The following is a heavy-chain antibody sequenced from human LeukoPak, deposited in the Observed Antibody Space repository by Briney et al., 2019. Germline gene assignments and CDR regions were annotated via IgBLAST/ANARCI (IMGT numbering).Heavy chain of an antibody. Sequence: SETLSLTCTVSGASISSNYWTWLRQPPGKGLEWIGYIYHTGSTKYNPSLKSRLTISVDTSKNQFSLKLSSVTAVDTAVYFCARVPTGSYSIDYWGQGTLVTVSS. D-gene: IGHD3-10*01. CDR1: GASISSNY. CDR3: ARVPTGSYSIDY. CDR2: IYHTGST. V-gene: IGHV4-59*01. J-gene: IGHJ4*02.